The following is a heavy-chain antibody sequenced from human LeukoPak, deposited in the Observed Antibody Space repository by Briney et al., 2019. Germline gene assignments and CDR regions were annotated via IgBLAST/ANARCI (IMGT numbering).Heavy chain of an antibody. Sequence: PGGSLRLSCAASGFTFSSYAVHWVRQAPGKGLEWVAVISYDGSNKYYADSVKGRFTISRDNSKNTLYLQMNSLRAEDTAVYYCARAPGGTYFDYWGQGTLVTASS. CDR3: ARAPGGTYFDY. CDR2: ISYDGSNK. CDR1: GFTFSSYA. V-gene: IGHV3-30-3*01. D-gene: IGHD3-10*01. J-gene: IGHJ4*02.